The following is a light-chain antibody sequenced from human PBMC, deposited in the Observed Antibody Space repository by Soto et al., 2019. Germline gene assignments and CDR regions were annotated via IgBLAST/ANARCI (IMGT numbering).Light chain of an antibody. CDR2: GAS. CDR3: QHYNTWPTPSDS. J-gene: IGKJ3*01. Sequence: IVMTQSPATLSVSPGERASLSCRASQSVANSLAWYQQKPGQAPRLLIYGASTRATGVPARFSGSGSGTECTLTISSLQSEDFAVYYCQHYNTWPTPSDSVGPGTKVDIK. CDR1: QSVANS. V-gene: IGKV3D-15*01.